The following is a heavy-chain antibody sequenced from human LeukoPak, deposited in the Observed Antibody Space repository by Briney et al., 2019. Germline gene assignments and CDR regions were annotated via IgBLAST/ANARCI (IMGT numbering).Heavy chain of an antibody. V-gene: IGHV4-39*07. J-gene: IGHJ4*02. D-gene: IGHD6-13*01. CDR1: GGSISSSSYY. CDR3: AVAAAGLFDY. Sequence: PSETLSLTCTVSGGSISSSSYYWGWIRQPPGKGLEWIGSIYYSGSTYYNPSLKSRVTISVDTSKNQFSLKLSSVTAADTAVYYCAVAAAGLFDYWGQGTLVTVSS. CDR2: IYYSGST.